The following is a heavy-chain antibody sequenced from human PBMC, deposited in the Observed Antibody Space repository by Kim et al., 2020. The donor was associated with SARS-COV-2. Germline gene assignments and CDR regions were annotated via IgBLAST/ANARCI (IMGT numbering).Heavy chain of an antibody. D-gene: IGHD6-19*01. CDR3: ASQIAVAGRGAFDI. CDR1: GYTFTSYA. Sequence: APVKVSCKASGYTFTSYAMNWVRQAPGQGLEWMGWINTNTGNPTYAQGFTGRFVFSLDTSVSTAYLQISSLKAEDTAVYYCASQIAVAGRGAFDIWGQGTMVTVSS. V-gene: IGHV7-4-1*02. J-gene: IGHJ3*02. CDR2: INTNTGNP.